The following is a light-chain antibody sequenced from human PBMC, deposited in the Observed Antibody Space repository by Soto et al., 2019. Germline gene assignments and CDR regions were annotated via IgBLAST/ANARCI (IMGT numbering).Light chain of an antibody. CDR1: QSVSSSY. V-gene: IGKV3-20*01. CDR2: GAS. J-gene: IGKJ1*01. Sequence: EIVLTPSPGTLSLSPGERATLSCRASQSVSSSYLAWYQQKPGQAPRLLIYGASSRATGIPDRFSGSGSGTDFTLTIDRLEPEDFAMYYCQQYGDSPRTFGQGTKVDI. CDR3: QQYGDSPRT.